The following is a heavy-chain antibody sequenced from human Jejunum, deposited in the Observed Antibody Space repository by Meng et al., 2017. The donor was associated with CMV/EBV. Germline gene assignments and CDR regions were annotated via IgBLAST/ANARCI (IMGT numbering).Heavy chain of an antibody. D-gene: IGHD2-21*02. V-gene: IGHV3-30*01. CDR2: ISYDDSHQ. J-gene: IGHJ4*02. CDR1: GFTIRNTP. CDR3: VRENDFNNYFDV. Sequence: AASGFTIRNTPLHWVRQAPGKGLGWVAVISYDDSHQYYADAVKGRFTISRDYSKNILYLRMNGLRGDDTALYYCVRENDFNNYFDVWGQGTLVTVSS.